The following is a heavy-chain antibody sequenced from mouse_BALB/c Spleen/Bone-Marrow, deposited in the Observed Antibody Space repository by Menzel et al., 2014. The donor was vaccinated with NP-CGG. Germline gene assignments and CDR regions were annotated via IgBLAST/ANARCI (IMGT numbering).Heavy chain of an antibody. CDR2: IDPANGYT. Sequence: EVKLQESGAELVKPGASVKLSCTASGFNTKDTYMHWVKQRPERGLEWIGRIDPANGYTKYDPKFQGKATITADTSSNTAYLQLSSLTSEDTAVYYCARLGYRYGYWFFDVWGAGTTVTVSS. J-gene: IGHJ1*01. CDR1: GFNTKDTY. V-gene: IGHV14-3*02. CDR3: ARLGYRYGYWFFDV. D-gene: IGHD2-14*01.